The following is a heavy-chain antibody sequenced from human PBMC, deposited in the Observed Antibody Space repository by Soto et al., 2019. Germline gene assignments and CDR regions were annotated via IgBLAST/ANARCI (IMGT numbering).Heavy chain of an antibody. CDR3: ARDGDTIFHNWFDP. CDR2: ISAYNGNT. V-gene: IGHV1-18*01. J-gene: IGHJ5*02. CDR1: GYTFTSYG. Sequence: GASVKVSCKASGYTFTSYGISWVRQAPGQGLEWMGWISAYNGNTNYAQKLQGRVTMTTDTSTSTAYMELSRLRSDDTAVYYCARDGDTIFHNWFDPWGQGTLVTVSS. D-gene: IGHD3-3*01.